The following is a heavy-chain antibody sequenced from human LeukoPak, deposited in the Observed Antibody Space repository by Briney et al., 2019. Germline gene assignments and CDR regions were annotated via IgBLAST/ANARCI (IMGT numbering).Heavy chain of an antibody. CDR3: AGGGLWFGELPFDP. CDR1: DYTFPTYG. D-gene: IGHD3-10*01. J-gene: IGHJ5*02. Sequence: ASMKVSCKASDYTFPTYGISWVRQAPGQGIEWMGWINAYNGDTNYAQKFQGRVTMTTDTSTSTAYMELRSLRSDDTAVYYCAGGGLWFGELPFDPWGQGTLVTVSS. CDR2: INAYNGDT. V-gene: IGHV1-18*01.